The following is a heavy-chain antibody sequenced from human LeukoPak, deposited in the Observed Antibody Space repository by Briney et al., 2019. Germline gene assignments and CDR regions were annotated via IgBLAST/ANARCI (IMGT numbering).Heavy chain of an antibody. V-gene: IGHV4-34*01. CDR2: INHSGST. J-gene: IGHJ6*03. CDR1: GGSFSGYY. D-gene: IGHD3-3*01. CDR3: ARAPIFGDYYYYYYMDV. Sequence: SETLSLTCAVYGGSFSGYYWSCIRQPPGKGLEWIGEINHSGSTNYNPSLKSRVTISVDTSKNQFSLKLSSVTAADTAVYYCARAPIFGDYYYYYYMDVWGKGTTVTVSS.